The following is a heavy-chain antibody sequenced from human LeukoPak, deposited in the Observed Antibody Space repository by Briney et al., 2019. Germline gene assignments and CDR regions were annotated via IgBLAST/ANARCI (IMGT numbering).Heavy chain of an antibody. D-gene: IGHD1-1*01. CDR1: GYTFTNYW. CDR3: ARRNGLTFDL. CDR2: IYPGDSDT. Sequence: GESLKISCKDSGYTFTNYWIGWVRQMPGKGLEWMGIIYPGDSDTRYSSSFQGLVTASADKSISTAYLQWSSLKASDTAMYYCARRNGLTFDLWGQGTMVTVSS. V-gene: IGHV5-51*01. J-gene: IGHJ3*01.